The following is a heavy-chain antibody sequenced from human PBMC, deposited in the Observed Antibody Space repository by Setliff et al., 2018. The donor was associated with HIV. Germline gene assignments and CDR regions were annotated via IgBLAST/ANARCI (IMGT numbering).Heavy chain of an antibody. CDR2: ISAYNGNT. Sequence: ASVKVSCKASGYTFTSYGISWVRQAPGQGLEWMGWISAYNGNTKYAQKLQGRVTMTTDTSTSTAYMELRSLRSDDPAVYYCARVYCSNGVCYMNWFDPWGQGTLVTVSS. J-gene: IGHJ5*02. D-gene: IGHD2-8*01. V-gene: IGHV1-18*01. CDR3: ARVYCSNGVCYMNWFDP. CDR1: GYTFTSYG.